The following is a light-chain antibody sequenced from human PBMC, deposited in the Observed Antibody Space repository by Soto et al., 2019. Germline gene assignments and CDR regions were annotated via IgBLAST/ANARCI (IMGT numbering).Light chain of an antibody. CDR3: QQYGTSEII. Sequence: TQSPATLSVSPGERATLSCRASQSVGSYLTWYQQKPGQAPRLLIYDASNRAAGTPDRFSGSGSGTDFTLTISRLETEDFAVFYCQQYGTSEIIFGQATRLEL. J-gene: IGKJ5*01. V-gene: IGKV3-20*01. CDR2: DAS. CDR1: QSVGSY.